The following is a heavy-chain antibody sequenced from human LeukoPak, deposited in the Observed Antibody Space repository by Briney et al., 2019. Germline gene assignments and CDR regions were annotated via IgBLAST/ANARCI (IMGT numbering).Heavy chain of an antibody. Sequence: GRSLRLSCAASGFTFSSYAMHWVRQAPGKGLEWVAVISYDGSNKYYADSVKGRFTISRDNSKNTLYLQMNSLRAEDTAVYYCARAVSSSWSYFDYWGQGTLVTVSS. CDR1: GFTFSSYA. CDR2: ISYDGSNK. J-gene: IGHJ4*02. CDR3: ARAVSSSWSYFDY. D-gene: IGHD6-13*01. V-gene: IGHV3-30-3*01.